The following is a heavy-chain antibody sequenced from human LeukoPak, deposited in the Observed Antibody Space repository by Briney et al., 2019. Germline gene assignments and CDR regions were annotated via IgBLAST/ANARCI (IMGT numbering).Heavy chain of an antibody. D-gene: IGHD2-2*01. V-gene: IGHV3-23*01. J-gene: IGHJ4*02. CDR3: ARETDIVVVPAAPNFDY. CDR1: GFTFSSYA. Sequence: GGSLRLSRAASGFTFSSYAMSWVRQAPGKGLEWVSAISGSGGSTYYADSVKGRFTISRDNSKNTLYLQMNSLRAEDTAVYYCARETDIVVVPAAPNFDYWGQGTLVTVSS. CDR2: ISGSGGST.